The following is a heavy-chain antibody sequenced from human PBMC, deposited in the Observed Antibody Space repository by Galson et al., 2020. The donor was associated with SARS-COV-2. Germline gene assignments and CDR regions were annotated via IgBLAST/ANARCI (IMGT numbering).Heavy chain of an antibody. CDR3: TRFVEGANYFDY. CDR2: IRSKANNYAT. J-gene: IGHJ4*02. CDR1: GFVFSGSA. Sequence: GGSLRLSCAASGFVFSGSALHWVRQASGRGLEWVGRIRSKANNYATAYGASVKDRFTIFRDDSKNMAYVEMHNLKTEDTAVYYCTRFVEGANYFDYWGQGALVTVSS. D-gene: IGHD1-1*01. V-gene: IGHV3-73*01.